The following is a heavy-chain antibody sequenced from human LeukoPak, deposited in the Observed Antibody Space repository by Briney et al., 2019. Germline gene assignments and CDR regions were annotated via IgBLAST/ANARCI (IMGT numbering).Heavy chain of an antibody. D-gene: IGHD3-3*01. CDR2: IKSRGDGETR. V-gene: IGHV3-15*01. Sequence: GGSLRPSCAASGFTFSIAWMSWVRQAPGKGLEWVGRIKSRGDGETRDYAAPVKDRFIISRDDSKNTLYLQMDSLRTEDTAIYYCAAVGEWLSNAFNTWGQGTLVTVSA. J-gene: IGHJ3*02. CDR1: GFTFSIAW. CDR3: AAVGEWLSNAFNT.